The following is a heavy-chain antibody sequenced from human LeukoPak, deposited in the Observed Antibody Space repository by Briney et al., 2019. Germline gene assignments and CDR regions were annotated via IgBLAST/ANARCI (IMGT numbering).Heavy chain of an antibody. V-gene: IGHV4-30-4*08. CDR2: IYYSGST. CDR3: ARGGSSWYLVEY. D-gene: IGHD6-13*01. Sequence: PSETLSLTCTVSGGSISRGDYYWSWIRQPPGTGLEWLGYIYYSGSTYYNPSLKSRVTISVDTSKNQFSLKLSSVTAADTAVYYCARGGSSWYLVEYWGQGTLVTVSS. J-gene: IGHJ4*02. CDR1: GGSISRGDYY.